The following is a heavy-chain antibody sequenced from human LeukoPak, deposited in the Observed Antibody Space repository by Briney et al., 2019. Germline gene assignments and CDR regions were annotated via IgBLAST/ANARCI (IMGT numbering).Heavy chain of an antibody. V-gene: IGHV4-34*01. CDR3: ARPKRRYFYDSSVRNDAFDI. CDR1: GGSFSGYY. J-gene: IGHJ3*02. CDR2: INHDGST. D-gene: IGHD3-22*01. Sequence: SETLSLTCAVYGGSFSGYYWSWIRQPPGKGLEWIGEINHDGSTNYSPSLKSRVTISVDTSKNQFSLRLSSVTAADTAVYYCARPKRRYFYDSSVRNDAFDIWGQGTVVTVSS.